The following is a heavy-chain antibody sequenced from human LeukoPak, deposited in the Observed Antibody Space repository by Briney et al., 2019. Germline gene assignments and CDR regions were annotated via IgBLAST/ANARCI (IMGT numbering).Heavy chain of an antibody. D-gene: IGHD5-24*01. J-gene: IGHJ4*02. Sequence: TLSLAWIVAAASTSRYYWSCIRQPPRKVLEWNAFISNSVSNNCNPSPKSRVTISLDTSRKQLSLRLSSVIAADTAVYYCVATERWLQWDYWGQGTLVTVSS. CDR1: AASTSRYY. V-gene: IGHV4-4*08. CDR3: VATERWLQWDY. CDR2: ISNSVSN.